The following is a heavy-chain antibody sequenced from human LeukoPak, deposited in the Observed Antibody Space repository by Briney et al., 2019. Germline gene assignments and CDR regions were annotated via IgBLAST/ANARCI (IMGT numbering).Heavy chain of an antibody. J-gene: IGHJ4*02. CDR2: IKQDGSEK. Sequence: GGSLRLSCAASGFTFSSYWMSWVRQVPGKGLEWVANIKQDGSEKYYVDSVKGRFTISRGNAKNSLYLQMNSLRAEDTAVYYCAREAWFGEFTFDYWGQGTLVTVSS. D-gene: IGHD3-10*01. V-gene: IGHV3-7*04. CDR1: GFTFSSYW. CDR3: AREAWFGEFTFDY.